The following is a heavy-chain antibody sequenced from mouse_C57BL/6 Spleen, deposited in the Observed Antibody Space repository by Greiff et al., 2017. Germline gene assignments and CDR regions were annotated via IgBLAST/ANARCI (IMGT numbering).Heavy chain of an antibody. V-gene: IGHV5-4*01. J-gene: IGHJ2*01. CDR1: GFTFSSYA. Sequence: EVKVVESGGGLVKPGGSLKLSCAASGFTFSSYAMSWVRQTPEKRLEWVATISDGGSYTYYPDNVKGRFTISRDNAKNNLYLQMSHLKSEDTAMYYCARDPEEGLRYLDYWGQGTTLTVSS. CDR2: ISDGGSYT. D-gene: IGHD1-1*01. CDR3: ARDPEEGLRYLDY.